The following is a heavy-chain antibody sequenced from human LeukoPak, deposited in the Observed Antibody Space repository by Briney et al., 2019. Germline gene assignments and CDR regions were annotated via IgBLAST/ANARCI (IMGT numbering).Heavy chain of an antibody. J-gene: IGHJ6*04. V-gene: IGHV5-51*01. CDR3: ARVYYDILTSPYYYGMDV. CDR1: GYSFTSYW. Sequence: GESLKISCKGSGYSFTSYWIGWVRQMPGKGLEWMGIIYPGDSDTRYSPSFQGQVTISADKSISTAYLQWSSLKASDTAMYYCARVYYDILTSPYYYGMDVWGKGTTVTVSS. D-gene: IGHD3-9*01. CDR2: IYPGDSDT.